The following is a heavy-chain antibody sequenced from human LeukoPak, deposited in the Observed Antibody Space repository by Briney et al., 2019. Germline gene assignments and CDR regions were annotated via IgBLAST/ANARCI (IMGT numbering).Heavy chain of an antibody. D-gene: IGHD3-10*01. Sequence: GASVKVSCKASGGSFNSYVITWVRQAPGQGLEWMGWIDPNSGGTNYAQKFQGRVTMTRDTSISTAYMELSRLRSDDTAVYYCASTAGGEWFDPWGQGTLVTVSS. CDR2: IDPNSGGT. V-gene: IGHV1-2*02. J-gene: IGHJ5*02. CDR1: GGSFNSYV. CDR3: ASTAGGEWFDP.